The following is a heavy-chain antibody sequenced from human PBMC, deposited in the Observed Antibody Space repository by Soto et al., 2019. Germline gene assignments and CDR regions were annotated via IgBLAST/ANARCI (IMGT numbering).Heavy chain of an antibody. Sequence: GGSLRLSCAASGFTFSSYAMSWVRQAPGKGLEWVSAISGSGGSTYYADSVKGRFTIPRDNSKNTLYLQMNSLRAEDTAVYYCANSVDRAMVYMDAYWGQRTLVTASS. CDR2: ISGSGGST. J-gene: IGHJ4*02. CDR1: GFTFSSYA. CDR3: ANSVDRAMVYMDAY. V-gene: IGHV3-23*01. D-gene: IGHD5-18*01.